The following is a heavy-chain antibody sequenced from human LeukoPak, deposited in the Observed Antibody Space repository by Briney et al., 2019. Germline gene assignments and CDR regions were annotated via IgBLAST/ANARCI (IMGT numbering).Heavy chain of an antibody. CDR2: INFDGSST. Sequence: GGTLRLSCAASGFTFDDYAMHWVRQAPGKGLEWVSRINFDGSSTTYADSVKGRFTISRDNAKNTLYLQMNSLRVEDTAVYYCARDNGFNFDSWGQGTLVTVSS. CDR3: ARDNGFNFDS. V-gene: IGHV3-74*01. CDR1: GFTFDDYA. J-gene: IGHJ4*02. D-gene: IGHD5-24*01.